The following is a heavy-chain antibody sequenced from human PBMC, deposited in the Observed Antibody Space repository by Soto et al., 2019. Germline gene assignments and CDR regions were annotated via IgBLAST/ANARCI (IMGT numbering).Heavy chain of an antibody. CDR2: IYYSGST. Sequence: QLQLQESGPGLVKPSETLSLTCTVSGGSISSSSYYWGWIRQPPGKGLEWIGSIYYSGSTYYNPSLTNRVPLSVDTSKNQFSLKLSSVTAADTAVYYCALGGVRGNDYWGQGTLVTVSS. CDR3: ALGGVRGNDY. D-gene: IGHD3-10*01. V-gene: IGHV4-39*01. J-gene: IGHJ4*02. CDR1: GGSISSSSYY.